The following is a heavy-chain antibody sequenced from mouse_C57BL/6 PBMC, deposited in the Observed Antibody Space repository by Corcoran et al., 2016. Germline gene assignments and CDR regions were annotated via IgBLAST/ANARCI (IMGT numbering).Heavy chain of an antibody. V-gene: IGHV1-80*01. CDR1: GYAFSSYW. CDR3: ARPITTVVATPPAY. D-gene: IGHD1-1*01. Sequence: QVQLQQSGAELVKPGASVKISCKASGYAFSSYWMNWVKQRPGKGLEWIGQIYPGDGDTNYNGKFKGKATLTADKSSSTAYMQLSSLTSEDSAVYFCARPITTVVATPPAYWGQGTLVTVSA. CDR2: IYPGDGDT. J-gene: IGHJ3*01.